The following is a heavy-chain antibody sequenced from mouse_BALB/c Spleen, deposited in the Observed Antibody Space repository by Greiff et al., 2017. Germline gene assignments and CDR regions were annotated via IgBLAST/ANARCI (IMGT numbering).Heavy chain of an antibody. CDR3: ARSGSSYVDY. D-gene: IGHD1-1*01. CDR1: GFTFSSYA. CDR2: ISSGGSYT. V-gene: IGHV5-9-3*01. Sequence: EVQGVESGGGLVKPGGSLKLSCAASGFTFSSYAMSWVRQTPEKRLEWVATISSGGSYTYYPDSVKGRFTISRDNAKNTLYLQMSSLRSEDTAMYYCARSGSSYVDYWGQGTTLTVSS. J-gene: IGHJ2*01.